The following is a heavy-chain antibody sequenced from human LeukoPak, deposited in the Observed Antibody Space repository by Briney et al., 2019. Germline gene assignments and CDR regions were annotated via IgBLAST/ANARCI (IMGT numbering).Heavy chain of an antibody. CDR3: ARDDCSSTSCFVTDY. D-gene: IGHD2-2*01. CDR2: ISAYNGNT. CDR1: GYTFTSYG. V-gene: IGHV1-18*01. J-gene: IGHJ4*02. Sequence: ASVKVSCKASGYTFTSYGISWVRQAPGQGLEWMGWISAYNGNTNYARKLQGRVTMTTDTSTSTAYMELRSLRSDDTAVYYCARDDCSSTSCFVTDYWGQGTLVTVSS.